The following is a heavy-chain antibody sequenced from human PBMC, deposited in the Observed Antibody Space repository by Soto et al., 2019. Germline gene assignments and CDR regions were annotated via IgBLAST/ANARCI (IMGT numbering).Heavy chain of an antibody. V-gene: IGHV4-4*02. J-gene: IGHJ5*02. Sequence: PSETLSLTCTVSGGSIDSSNWWTWARQPPGKGLEWIGEISRTGSTNYNPSLRGRVTMSVDRSNNQFFLKVNSVIAADTAVYYCSKWHLMDPWGQGILVTVSS. CDR2: ISRTGST. D-gene: IGHD2-8*01. CDR1: GGSIDSSNW. CDR3: SKWHLMDP.